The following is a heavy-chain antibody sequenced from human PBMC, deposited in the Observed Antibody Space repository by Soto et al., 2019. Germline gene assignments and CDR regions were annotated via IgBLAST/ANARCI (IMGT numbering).Heavy chain of an antibody. V-gene: IGHV4-34*01. Sequence: QVQLQQWGAGLLKPSETLSLTCAVFGGSVNSGNYYWSWIRQPPGKGLEWIGEMSHSGGTHFNPSLKSRVTIWVHTSKNQSALKMSAVTAVDTALYYCARVERGTATTVVDAFDIWGPGTMVTVSS. CDR2: MSHSGGT. J-gene: IGHJ3*02. D-gene: IGHD1-1*01. CDR3: ARVERGTATTVVDAFDI. CDR1: GGSVNSGNYY.